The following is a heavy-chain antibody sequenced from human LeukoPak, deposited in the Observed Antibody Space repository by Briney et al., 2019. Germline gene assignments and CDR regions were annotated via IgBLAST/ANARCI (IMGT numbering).Heavy chain of an antibody. CDR2: SSGNSANT. D-gene: IGHD3-10*01. CDR3: AKGVRLWFAFYFDY. CDR1: GFTFSNYA. J-gene: IGHJ4*02. V-gene: IGHV3-23*01. Sequence: PGGSLRLSCAASGFTFSNYAMTWVRQAPGKGLEWVSSSSGNSANTYYADSVKGRFTVSRYNSKNILYLQMNSLRVEDTAVYFCAKGVRLWFAFYFDYWGQGTLATVSS.